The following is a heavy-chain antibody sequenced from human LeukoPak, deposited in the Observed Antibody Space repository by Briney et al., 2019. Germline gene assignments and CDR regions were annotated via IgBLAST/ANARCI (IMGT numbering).Heavy chain of an antibody. Sequence: GGSLRLSCVGTGFTVSSNHMSWVRQAPGKGLEWVSVINSAGNAYYAASVKGRFTISRDNSKNMLYLQMNSLRADDTAVYYCARSQGGTMSLRHFDLWGRGTLVTVSS. CDR2: INSAGNA. CDR3: ARSQGGTMSLRHFDL. CDR1: GFTVSSNH. D-gene: IGHD3-22*01. V-gene: IGHV3-53*01. J-gene: IGHJ2*01.